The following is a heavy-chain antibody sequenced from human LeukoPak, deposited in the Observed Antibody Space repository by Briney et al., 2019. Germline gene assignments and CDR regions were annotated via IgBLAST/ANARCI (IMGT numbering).Heavy chain of an antibody. J-gene: IGHJ3*02. V-gene: IGHV3-23*01. CDR2: ISGSRGDT. CDR3: ARGGSYLNAFDI. Sequence: GGSLRLSCAASGFTFSSSGMSWVRQAPGKGLEWVSSISGSRGDTYHADSVKGRFTISRDNSKNTLYLQMNSLRAEDTAVYYCARGGSYLNAFDIWGQGTMVTVSS. CDR1: GFTFSSSG. D-gene: IGHD1-26*01.